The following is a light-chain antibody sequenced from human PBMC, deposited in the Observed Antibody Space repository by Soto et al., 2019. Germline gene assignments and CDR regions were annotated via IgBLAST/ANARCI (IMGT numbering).Light chain of an antibody. Sequence: QSALTQPASVSGSPGQSITISCTGTSSDIGRYDYVSWYQQLPGKAPKLIIYRVINRPSGVSDRFSGSKSGNSASLNISGLQPEDEAGYFCGSYTSATTWVFGGGTKLTVL. CDR2: RVI. CDR1: SSDIGRYDY. CDR3: GSYTSATTWV. V-gene: IGLV2-14*03. J-gene: IGLJ3*02.